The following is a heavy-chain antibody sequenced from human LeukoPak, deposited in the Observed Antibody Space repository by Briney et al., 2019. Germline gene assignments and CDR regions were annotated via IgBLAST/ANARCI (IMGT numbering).Heavy chain of an antibody. D-gene: IGHD6-13*01. CDR2: IYYSGST. V-gene: IGHV4-59*01. J-gene: IGHJ5*02. Sequence: SSETLSLTCTVSGGSISSYYWSWIRQPPGKGLEWIGYIYYSGSTNYNPSHKSRVTISVDTSKNQFSLKLSSVTAADTAVYYCARAIEQQLVLNWFDPWGQGTLVTVSS. CDR1: GGSISSYY. CDR3: ARAIEQQLVLNWFDP.